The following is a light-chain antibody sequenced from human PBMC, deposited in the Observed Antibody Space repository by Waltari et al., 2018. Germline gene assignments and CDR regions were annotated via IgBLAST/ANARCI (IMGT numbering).Light chain of an antibody. CDR3: AVWDDSLTGQVI. Sequence: QSVLTQPPSASGTPGQRVTISCSGSSSNIGTYYVYWYHQLPGTAPKLLIYRKNQRPSGVPDRFSGSKSGTSASLAISGLRSEDEAEYYCAVWDDSLTGQVIFGGGTKLTVL. CDR1: SSNIGTYY. CDR2: RKN. J-gene: IGLJ2*01. V-gene: IGLV1-47*01.